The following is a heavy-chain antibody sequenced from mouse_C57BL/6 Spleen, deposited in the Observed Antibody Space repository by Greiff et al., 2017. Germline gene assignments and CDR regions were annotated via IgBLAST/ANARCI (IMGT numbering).Heavy chain of an antibody. CDR1: GFTFSDYG. D-gene: IGHD1-1*01. CDR3: ARHYCGSSDAMEY. CDR2: ISSGSSTI. Sequence: EVKLMESGGGLVKPGGSLKLSCAASGFTFSDYGMHWVRQAPEKGLEWVAYISSGSSTIYYADTVKGRFTISRANAKNTLFLQMTSLRSEDTAMYYCARHYCGSSDAMEYWGQGTSVTVSS. J-gene: IGHJ4*01. V-gene: IGHV5-17*01.